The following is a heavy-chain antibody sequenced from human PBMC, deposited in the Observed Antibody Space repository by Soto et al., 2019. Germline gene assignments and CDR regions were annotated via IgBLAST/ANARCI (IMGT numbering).Heavy chain of an antibody. CDR1: GYTFTSYG. J-gene: IGHJ4*02. D-gene: IGHD3-22*01. V-gene: IGHV1-18*01. CDR3: ARDDSSGDYHHFDY. CDR2: IRAYNGDT. Sequence: QFQLVQSGAEVKKPGASVKVSCKASGYTFTSYGISWVRQAPGQGLEWMGWIRAYNGDTNYAQKLKGRVTMTTDTSTSTAYMELRSRRSDDTAVYYCARDDSSGDYHHFDYWGQGTLVTVSS.